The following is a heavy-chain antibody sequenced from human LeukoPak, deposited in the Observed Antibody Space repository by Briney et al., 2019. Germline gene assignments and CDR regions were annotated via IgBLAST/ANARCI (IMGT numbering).Heavy chain of an antibody. CDR1: GFTFSNYA. V-gene: IGHV3-23*01. Sequence: PGGSLRLSCAASGFTFSNYAMSWVRQAPGKGLEWVSGISAGGSTTFYADSGRGRFTISRDNSKHTLFMQMNGLRAEDAALYCCAKGTISVLDYWGQGTLVT. CDR3: AKGTISVLDY. CDR2: ISAGGSTT. J-gene: IGHJ4*02. D-gene: IGHD2-21*01.